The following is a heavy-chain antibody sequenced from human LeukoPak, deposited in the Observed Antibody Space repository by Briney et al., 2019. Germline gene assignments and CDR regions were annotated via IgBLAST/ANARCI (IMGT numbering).Heavy chain of an antibody. CDR3: ARVRRRGDAFDI. D-gene: IGHD3-10*01. CDR2: IKQDGSEK. J-gene: IGHJ3*02. V-gene: IGHV3-7*01. Sequence: PGGSLRLSCAASGFTFSNYWMTWVRQAPGKGLEWVANIKQDGSEKYYVDSVKGRFTISRDNAKNSLYLQMNSLRAEDTAVYYCARVRRRGDAFDIWGQGTMVTVSS. CDR1: GFTFSNYW.